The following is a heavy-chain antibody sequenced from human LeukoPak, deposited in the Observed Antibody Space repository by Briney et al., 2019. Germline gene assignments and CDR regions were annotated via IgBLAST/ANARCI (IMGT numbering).Heavy chain of an antibody. CDR3: VRVLVDSSGWDEYFDY. J-gene: IGHJ4*02. V-gene: IGHV4-59*01. Sequence: SETLSLTCTVSGGSISSYYWSWIRQPPGKGLEWIGYIYYSGSTNYNPSLKSRVTISVDTSKNQFSLKLSSVTAADTAVYYCVRVLVDSSGWDEYFDYWGQGTLVTVSS. D-gene: IGHD6-19*01. CDR2: IYYSGST. CDR1: GGSISSYY.